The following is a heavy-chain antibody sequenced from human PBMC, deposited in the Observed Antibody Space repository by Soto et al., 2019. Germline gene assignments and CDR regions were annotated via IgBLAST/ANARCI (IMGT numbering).Heavy chain of an antibody. CDR1: GGTFSSYA. CDR2: IIPIFGTA. J-gene: IGHJ6*02. Sequence: SVKVSCKASGGTFSSYAISWVRQAPGQGLEWMGGIIPIFGTANYAQKFQGRVTITADESTSTAYMELSSLRSEDTAVYYCARVTHDYQQLVREGGYYYYYGMDVWGQGTTVTVSS. CDR3: ARVTHDYQQLVREGGYYYYYGMDV. V-gene: IGHV1-69*13. D-gene: IGHD6-13*01.